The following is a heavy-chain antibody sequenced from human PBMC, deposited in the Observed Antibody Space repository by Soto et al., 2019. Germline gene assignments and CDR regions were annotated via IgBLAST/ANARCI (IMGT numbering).Heavy chain of an antibody. D-gene: IGHD3-16*02. CDR3: AKDIGYDYIWGSYRADAFDI. V-gene: IGHV3-9*02. CDR2: ISWNSGSI. CDR1: GFTSDDYA. J-gene: IGHJ3*02. Sequence: GGSLRLSCAASGFTSDDYAMHWVRQAPGKGLEWVSGISWNSGSIGYADSVKGRFTISRDNAKNSLYLQMNSLRAEDTALYYCAKDIGYDYIWGSYRADAFDIWGQGTTVTVSS.